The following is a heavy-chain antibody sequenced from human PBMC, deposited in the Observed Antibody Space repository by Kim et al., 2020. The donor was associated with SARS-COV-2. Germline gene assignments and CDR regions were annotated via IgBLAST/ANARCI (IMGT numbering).Heavy chain of an antibody. CDR1: GFTFSSYG. CDR2: ISNDGSNK. Sequence: GGSLRLSCAASGFTFSSYGMHWVRQAPGKGLEWVAVISNDGSNKYYADSVKGRFIISRDNSKNTLNLQMNSLRAEDTAVYYCAKDRLGYCGGDCSIDYWGQGTLVTVPS. D-gene: IGHD2-21*02. CDR3: AKDRLGYCGGDCSIDY. V-gene: IGHV3-30*18. J-gene: IGHJ4*02.